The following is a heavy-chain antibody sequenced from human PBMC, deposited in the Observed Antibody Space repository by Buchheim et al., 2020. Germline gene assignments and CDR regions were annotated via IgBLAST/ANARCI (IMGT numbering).Heavy chain of an antibody. J-gene: IGHJ5*02. D-gene: IGHD2-2*02. CDR3: ARDRGYCSSTSCYNPGGVENPNWFDP. CDR2: IIPMFGTT. V-gene: IGHV1-69*01. Sequence: QVQLVQSGAEVKKPGSSVKVSCKASGGTFSSYAISWVRQAPGQGLEWMGGIIPMFGTTNYAQKFQGRVTITADESTSTAYMELSSLRSEDTAVYYCARDRGYCSSTSCYNPGGVENPNWFDPWGQGTL. CDR1: GGTFSSYA.